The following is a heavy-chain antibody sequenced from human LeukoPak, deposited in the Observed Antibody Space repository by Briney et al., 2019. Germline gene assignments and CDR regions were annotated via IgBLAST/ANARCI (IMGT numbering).Heavy chain of an antibody. J-gene: IGHJ6*02. V-gene: IGHV3-21*01. D-gene: IGHD2-15*01. Sequence: GGSLRLSCAASGFTFSSYSMNWVRQAPGKGLEWVSSISSSSSYIYYADSVKGRFTISRDNAKNSLYLQMNSLRAEDTAVHYCAREFSEGYCSGGSCYSHYYGMDVWGQGTTVTVSS. CDR3: AREFSEGYCSGGSCYSHYYGMDV. CDR1: GFTFSSYS. CDR2: ISSSSSYI.